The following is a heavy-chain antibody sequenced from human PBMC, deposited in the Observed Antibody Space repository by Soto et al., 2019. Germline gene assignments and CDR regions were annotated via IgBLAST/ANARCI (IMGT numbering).Heavy chain of an antibody. Sequence: ASVKVSCKASGYIFTGYYMHWVRQAPGQGLEWMGWINPDSGGTNFDQKFQGRVTMTRDTSISTAYMELSSLRSDDTAVYYCARKVATFNFDNWGQGTLVTVSS. V-gene: IGHV1-2*02. CDR2: INPDSGGT. D-gene: IGHD5-12*01. J-gene: IGHJ4*02. CDR3: ARKVATFNFDN. CDR1: GYIFTGYY.